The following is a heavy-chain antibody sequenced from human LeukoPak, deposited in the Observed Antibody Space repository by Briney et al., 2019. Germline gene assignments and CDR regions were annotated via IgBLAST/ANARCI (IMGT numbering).Heavy chain of an antibody. J-gene: IGHJ4*02. Sequence: ASVRVSSKHRRYTFTGYYACWGPEAPGQGLEWMGWINPNSGGTNYAQKFQGRVTMTRDTYISTAYMELSRLRSDDTAVYYCASLAVAGGVVYWGQGTLVTVSS. V-gene: IGHV1-2*02. CDR3: ASLAVAGGVVY. CDR1: RYTFTGYY. D-gene: IGHD3-16*01. CDR2: INPNSGGT.